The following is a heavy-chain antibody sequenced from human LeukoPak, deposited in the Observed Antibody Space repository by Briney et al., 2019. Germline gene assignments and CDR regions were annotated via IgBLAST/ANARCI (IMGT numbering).Heavy chain of an antibody. CDR2: ISPSGGST. D-gene: IGHD2-2*01. CDR3: AGTKKGYQLLSLFDY. V-gene: IGHV1-46*03. CDR1: GYSFTSYY. Sequence: GASVKVSCKASGYSFTSYYMHWVRQAPGQGLEWMGIISPSGGSTSYAQNFQGRVTMTRDTSTSTVYMELSSLRSEDTAVYYCAGTKKGYQLLSLFDYWGQGTLVTVSS. J-gene: IGHJ4*02.